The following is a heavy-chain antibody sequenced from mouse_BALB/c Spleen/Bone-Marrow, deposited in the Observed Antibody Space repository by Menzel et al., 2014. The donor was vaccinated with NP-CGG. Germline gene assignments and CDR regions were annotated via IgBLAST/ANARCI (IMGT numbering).Heavy chain of an antibody. Sequence: VQLQQSGAELVKPGASVKLSCKASGYTFTSYWMHWVKQRPGRGLEWIGEINPSNGRTNYNEKFKSKATLTVDKSSSTAYMQLSSLTSEDSAVYYCAREDILYAMDYWGQGTSVTVSS. CDR2: INPSNGRT. J-gene: IGHJ4*01. CDR1: GYTFTSYW. V-gene: IGHV1S81*02. CDR3: AREDILYAMDY.